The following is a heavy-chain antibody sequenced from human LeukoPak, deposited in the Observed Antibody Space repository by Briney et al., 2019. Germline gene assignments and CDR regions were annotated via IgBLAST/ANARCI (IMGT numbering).Heavy chain of an antibody. CDR1: GVTFSSYA. Sequence: PGGSLRLSCAASGVTFSSYAMSWVREAPGKGLERVSAISGSGGSTYYADSVKGRFTISRDNSKNTLYLQMNSLRAEDTAVYYCAKAFHNPYYYYYYYYMDVWGKGTTVTVSS. D-gene: IGHD2-21*01. J-gene: IGHJ6*03. V-gene: IGHV3-23*01. CDR3: AKAFHNPYYYYYYYYMDV. CDR2: ISGSGGST.